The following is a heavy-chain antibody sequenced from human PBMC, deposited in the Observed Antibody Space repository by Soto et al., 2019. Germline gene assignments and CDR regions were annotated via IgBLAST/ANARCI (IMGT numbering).Heavy chain of an antibody. Sequence: SETLSLTCTVSGDSISSYYWSWVRQAPGQELEWIAYIHYTGSTNYNPSLKSRITISLDTSKNQFSLKLTSVTAADTAVYYCARVPDYWGQGTLVTVSS. CDR1: GDSISSYY. CDR2: IHYTGST. J-gene: IGHJ4*02. CDR3: ARVPDY. V-gene: IGHV4-59*12.